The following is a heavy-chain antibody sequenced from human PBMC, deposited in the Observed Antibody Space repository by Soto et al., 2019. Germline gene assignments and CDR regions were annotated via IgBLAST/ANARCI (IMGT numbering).Heavy chain of an antibody. CDR2: MQPSSGRT. CDR3: ARGVTAVVDY. J-gene: IGHJ4*02. D-gene: IGHD2-15*01. CDR1: VYSFTSLD. Sequence: QVQLVQSGAEVREPGASVKVSCKASVYSFTSLDINWVRQTTGQGLEWMGWMQPSSGRTGYAQKFQGRVTMTRDTSINTAYMELSSLTSDDTAFYYFARGVTAVVDYWGQGTLVTVSS. V-gene: IGHV1-8*01.